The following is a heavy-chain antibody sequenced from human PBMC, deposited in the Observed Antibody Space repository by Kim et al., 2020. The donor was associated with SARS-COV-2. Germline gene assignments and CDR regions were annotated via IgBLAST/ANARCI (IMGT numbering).Heavy chain of an antibody. CDR2: VYPGDSDA. CDR3: ERPGRVATSDYFDY. V-gene: IGHV5-51*01. CDR1: GYTFNTYW. Sequence: GESLKISCRGSGYTFNTYWIGWVRQMPGKGLEWMGIVYPGDSDARYSPSFQGQVTISADKSISTAYLQWSSLKASDTAMYYCERPGRVATSDYFDYWGQGTLVTVSS. J-gene: IGHJ4*02. D-gene: IGHD5-12*01.